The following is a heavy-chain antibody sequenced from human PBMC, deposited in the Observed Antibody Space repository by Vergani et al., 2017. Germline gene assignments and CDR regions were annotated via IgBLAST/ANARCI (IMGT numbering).Heavy chain of an antibody. Sequence: QVQLVQSGAEVKKPGASVKVSCKASGYTFTGYYMHWVRQAPGQGLEWMGWINPNSGGTNYAQKFQGWVTMTRDTSISTAYMELSRLRSDDTAVYYCARDVGLLVPAYGMDVWGQGTTVTVSS. CDR3: ARDVGLLVPAYGMDV. CDR1: GYTFTGYY. V-gene: IGHV1-2*04. D-gene: IGHD6-13*01. CDR2: INPNSGGT. J-gene: IGHJ6*02.